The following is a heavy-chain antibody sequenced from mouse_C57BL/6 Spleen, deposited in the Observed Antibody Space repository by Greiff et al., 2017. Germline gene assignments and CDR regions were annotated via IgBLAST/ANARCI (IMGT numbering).Heavy chain of an antibody. CDR2: ISPGSGST. CDR1: GYTFTSYW. Sequence: QVQLQQPGAELVKPGASVTMSCKASGYTFTSYWINWVKQRPGQGLEWIGDISPGSGSTTYNEKFKSKATLTVDTSSSTAYMQLSSLTSEDSAVYYCARWDYGSPDYFDYWGQGTTLTVSS. V-gene: IGHV1-55*01. J-gene: IGHJ2*01. CDR3: ARWDYGSPDYFDY. D-gene: IGHD1-1*01.